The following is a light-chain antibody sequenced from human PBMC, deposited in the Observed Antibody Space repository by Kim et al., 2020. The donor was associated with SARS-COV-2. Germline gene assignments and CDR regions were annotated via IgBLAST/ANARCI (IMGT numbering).Light chain of an antibody. CDR2: DAS. V-gene: IGKV1-39*01. CDR3: QQSYTTPLT. J-gene: IGKJ5*01. CDR1: QTISKY. Sequence: DIQMTQSPSHLSASVGDRVTITCRASQTISKYLNWYQQKPGKAPKILIFDASTLRTGVPSRFSGSGSGAYFSLTITSLQPDDFATYYCQQSYTTPLTFGQGTRLEIK.